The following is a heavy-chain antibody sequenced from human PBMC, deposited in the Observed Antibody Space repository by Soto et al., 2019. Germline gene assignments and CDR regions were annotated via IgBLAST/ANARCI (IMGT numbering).Heavy chain of an antibody. V-gene: IGHV1-18*01. D-gene: IGHD6-6*01. CDR2: ISAYNGNT. Sequence: GASVKVSWKASGYTFASYGISWVRQAPGQGPEWMGWISAYNGNTNYAQKLQGRVTMTTDTSTSTAYMELRSLRSDDTAVYYCAREEDSSSRYYFDYWGQGTLVTVSS. CDR1: GYTFASYG. CDR3: AREEDSSSRYYFDY. J-gene: IGHJ4*02.